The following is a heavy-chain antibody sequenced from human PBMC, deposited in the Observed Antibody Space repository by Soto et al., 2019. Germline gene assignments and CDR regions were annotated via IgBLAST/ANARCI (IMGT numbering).Heavy chain of an antibody. CDR3: ARRDIMTTSFDN. V-gene: IGHV2-5*02. Sequence: CSLFGLSFRKKGEGVGWIRLPPGKALEWLGIIYWDHDKRYSPSLKSRLTITKDTSKNQVVLTMTNMDPVDTATYYCARRDIMTTSFDNWGQGTQVTVSS. CDR2: IYWDHDK. CDR1: GLSFRKKGEG. J-gene: IGHJ4*02. D-gene: IGHD5-12*01.